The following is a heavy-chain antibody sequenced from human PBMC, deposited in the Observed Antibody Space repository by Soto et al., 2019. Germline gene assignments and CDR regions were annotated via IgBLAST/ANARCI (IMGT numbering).Heavy chain of an antibody. CDR3: AIAKSSSWHNFDY. V-gene: IGHV3-30-3*01. CDR2: MSYDGSQK. Sequence: QVQLVESGGGVVQPGRSLRLSCAASGFIFSTYTMHWVRQAPGKGLEWLTVMSYDGSQKYYADSVKGRLTSSRDNSKNTLYLQMTSLRAEDTAVYHGAIAKSSSWHNFDYWGQGTLVTVSS. D-gene: IGHD6-13*01. J-gene: IGHJ4*02. CDR1: GFIFSTYT.